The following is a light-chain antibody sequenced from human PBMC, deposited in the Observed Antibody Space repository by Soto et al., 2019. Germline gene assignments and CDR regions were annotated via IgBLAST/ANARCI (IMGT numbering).Light chain of an antibody. J-gene: IGKJ2*01. Sequence: AIRMTQSPSSISASTGYRVTITCRASQGIRSYLAWYQQKPGKAPKLLIYAASTLQSGVPSRFSGSGSGTDFTLTIRCMKSEDFATYHCQQYHSWYTFGQGTKVDIK. CDR2: AAS. V-gene: IGKV1-8*01. CDR1: QGIRSY. CDR3: QQYHSWYT.